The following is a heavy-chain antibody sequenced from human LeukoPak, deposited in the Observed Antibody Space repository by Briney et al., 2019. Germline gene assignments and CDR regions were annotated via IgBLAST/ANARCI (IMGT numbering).Heavy chain of an antibody. Sequence: SETLSLTCTVSGGSISSYYWSWIRQSPVRGLEWLGYIFPSGSAFYNPSLESRVTISLDTSENQLSLQLISVTAADTAVTFWARRNRYFYYMDVWGQGTTVTVSS. J-gene: IGHJ6*02. V-gene: IGHV4-4*09. CDR2: IFPSGSA. CDR3: ARRNRYFYYMDV. D-gene: IGHD1-14*01. CDR1: GGSISSYY.